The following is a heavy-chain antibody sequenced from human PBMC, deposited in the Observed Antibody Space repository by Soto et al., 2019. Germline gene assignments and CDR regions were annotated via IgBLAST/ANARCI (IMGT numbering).Heavy chain of an antibody. Sequence: QVQLVQSGAEVKKPGSSVKVSCKASGGTFSSYTINWVRQAPGQGLEWMGGIIPIFGTANYAQKFQGRVTITADESTSTAYMALSRLRSEDTAVYYCAKELDTATAIMDVWGQGTKVTVSS. CDR1: GGTFSSYT. V-gene: IGHV1-69*01. CDR2: IIPIFGTA. D-gene: IGHD5-18*01. CDR3: AKELDTATAIMDV. J-gene: IGHJ6*01.